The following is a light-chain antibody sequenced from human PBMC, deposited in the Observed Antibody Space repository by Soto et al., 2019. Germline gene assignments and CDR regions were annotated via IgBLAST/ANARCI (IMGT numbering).Light chain of an antibody. CDR3: QKYNDWPLT. CDR1: QSVNSN. Sequence: EKVMTQSPAALSVSPGERATLSCRASQSVNSNLAWYQRKPGQAPRLLLYGASTRATGIPARFSGSASGTEFTLTISSLQSEDSAVYYCQKYNDWPLTFGGGTKVDI. V-gene: IGKV3-15*01. CDR2: GAS. J-gene: IGKJ4*01.